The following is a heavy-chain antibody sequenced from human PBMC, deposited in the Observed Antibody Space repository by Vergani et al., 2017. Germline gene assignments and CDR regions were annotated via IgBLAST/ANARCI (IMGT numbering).Heavy chain of an antibody. D-gene: IGHD2-15*01. CDR2: ISSSSSYI. Sequence: EVQLVESGGGLVKPGGSLRLSCAASGFTFSSYSMNWVRQAPGKGLEWVSSISSSSSYIYYADSVKGRFTISRDNAKNSLYLQMNSLRAEDTAVYSCARVNSVVVAATIYYYYMDVWGRGTTVTVSS. V-gene: IGHV3-21*01. CDR3: ARVNSVVVAATIYYYYMDV. J-gene: IGHJ6*03. CDR1: GFTFSSYS.